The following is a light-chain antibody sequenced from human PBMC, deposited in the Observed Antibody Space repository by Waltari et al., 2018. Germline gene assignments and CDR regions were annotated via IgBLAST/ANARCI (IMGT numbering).Light chain of an antibody. V-gene: IGLV8-61*01. Sequence: QTVVTQEPSLSVSPGGTVTLTCALSSGSLSTTSYATWYQQNPGQAPRTLVYKANARASGVTDRFSGSILGNTAALTITGAQADDESDYYCALYMGSGIWVFGGGTRLTVL. J-gene: IGLJ3*02. CDR1: SGSLSTTSY. CDR2: KAN. CDR3: ALYMGSGIWV.